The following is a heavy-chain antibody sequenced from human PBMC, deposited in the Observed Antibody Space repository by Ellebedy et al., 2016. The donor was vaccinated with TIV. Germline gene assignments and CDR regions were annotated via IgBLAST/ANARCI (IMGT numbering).Heavy chain of an antibody. CDR3: SIAVDGTTWFDP. CDR1: GYSFTTRW. Sequence: GESLKISCPGSGYSFTTRWIGWARQMPGKGLEWVGIIHPADSHTKYSPSFQGQVTISADKSISTAYLQLSNLKASDTAIYYCSIAVDGTTWFDPWGQGTLVTVSS. V-gene: IGHV5-51*01. D-gene: IGHD5-24*01. CDR2: IHPADSHT. J-gene: IGHJ5*02.